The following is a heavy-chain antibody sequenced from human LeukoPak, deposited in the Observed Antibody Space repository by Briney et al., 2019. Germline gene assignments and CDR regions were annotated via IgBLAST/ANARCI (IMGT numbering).Heavy chain of an antibody. Sequence: PGGSLRLSCAASGFXLSTYSMNWVRQAPGKGLKWVSSISISSTYIYYADSVKGRFTISRDNAKNSLYLQMNSLRAEDTAVYYCAKTKVGTGLDALDIWGQGTMVTVSS. D-gene: IGHD2-21*02. CDR1: GFXLSTYS. CDR2: ISISSTYI. CDR3: AKTKVGTGLDALDI. J-gene: IGHJ3*02. V-gene: IGHV3-21*01.